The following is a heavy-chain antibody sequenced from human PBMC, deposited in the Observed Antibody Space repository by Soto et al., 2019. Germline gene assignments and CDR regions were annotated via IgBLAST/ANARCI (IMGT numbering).Heavy chain of an antibody. D-gene: IGHD3-22*01. Sequence: GGSQRLACPATGFTLRKTWMNSVTRPPGKGLEWVGRIKSKTYGGTTDYAAPVKGRFTISRDDSKNTLYLQMNSLKTEDTAVYYCTTRRSNYDSSGYQSYDYWGQGP. CDR1: GFTLRKTW. CDR2: IKSKTYGGTT. J-gene: IGHJ4*02. CDR3: TTRRSNYDSSGYQSYDY. V-gene: IGHV3-15*07.